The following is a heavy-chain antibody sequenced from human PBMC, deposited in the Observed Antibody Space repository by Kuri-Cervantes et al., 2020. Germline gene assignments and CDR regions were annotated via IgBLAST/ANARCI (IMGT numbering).Heavy chain of an antibody. CDR2: ISSSGSTI. Sequence: GESLKISCAASGFTFSDYYMSWIRQAPGKGLEWVSYISSSGSTIHYAGSVKGRFIISRDNAKNSLYLQMNSLRGEDTAVYHCAREEGWGAPPDDYWGQGTLVTVSS. CDR3: AREEGWGAPPDDY. J-gene: IGHJ4*02. D-gene: IGHD3-16*01. V-gene: IGHV3-11*01. CDR1: GFTFSDYY.